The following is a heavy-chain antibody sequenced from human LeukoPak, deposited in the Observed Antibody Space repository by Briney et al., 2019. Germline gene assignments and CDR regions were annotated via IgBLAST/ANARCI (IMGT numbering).Heavy chain of an antibody. CDR3: ARAGHCTNGICYTADFDY. D-gene: IGHD2-8*01. V-gene: IGHV3-30-3*01. J-gene: IGHJ4*02. Sequence: GRSLRLSCAASGFTFSSYAMHWVRQAPGKGLEWVAVISYDGSNKYYADSVKGRFTISRDNSKNTLYLQMNSLRAEDTAVYYCARAGHCTNGICYTADFDYWGQGTLVTVSS. CDR2: ISYDGSNK. CDR1: GFTFSSYA.